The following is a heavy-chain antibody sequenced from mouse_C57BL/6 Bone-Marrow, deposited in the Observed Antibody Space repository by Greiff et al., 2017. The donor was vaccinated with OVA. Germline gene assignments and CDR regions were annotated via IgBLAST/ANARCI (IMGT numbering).Heavy chain of an antibody. Sequence: QVQLKQPGAELVRPGSSVKLSCKASGYTFTSYWMDWVKQRHGQGLEWIGNIYPSDSETHYNQKFKDKATLTVDKSSSTAYMQLSSLTSEDSAVYYCARDGYAIDYWGQGTTLTVSS. V-gene: IGHV1-61*01. J-gene: IGHJ2*01. CDR3: ARDGYAIDY. CDR2: IYPSDSET. CDR1: GYTFTSYW. D-gene: IGHD2-2*01.